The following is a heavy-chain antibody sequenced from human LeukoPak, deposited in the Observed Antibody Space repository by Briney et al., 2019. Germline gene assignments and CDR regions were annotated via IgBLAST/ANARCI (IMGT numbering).Heavy chain of an antibody. CDR2: ISTDGKDK. Sequence: QAGGSLSLSCSASGFTISNYHMHWVRQAPGKGLEWVTVISTDGKDKKYADSVKGRFAISRDNSKNTLDLQMNSLRAEDTAVYYCAKNEKWGLADYYYASEGQGNGVIVSS. CDR1: GFTISNYH. V-gene: IGHV3-30*18. J-gene: IGHJ4*02. D-gene: IGHD2-15*01. CDR3: AKNEKWGLADYYYAS.